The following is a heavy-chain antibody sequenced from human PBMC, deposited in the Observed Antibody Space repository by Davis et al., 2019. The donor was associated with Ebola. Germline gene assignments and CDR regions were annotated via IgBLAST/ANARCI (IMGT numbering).Heavy chain of an antibody. V-gene: IGHV3-23*01. J-gene: IGHJ6*02. CDR2: ISTGGGVT. D-gene: IGHD3-16*01. CDR3: AKWGLHYYYGMDV. CDR1: GFTFSSYA. Sequence: GGSLRLSCAASGFTFSSYAMSWVRQAPGKGLEWVSGISTGGGVTIYADSVKGRFTISRDNSKNTLYLQMNSLRAEDTAVYYCAKWGLHYYYGMDVWGQGTTVTVSS.